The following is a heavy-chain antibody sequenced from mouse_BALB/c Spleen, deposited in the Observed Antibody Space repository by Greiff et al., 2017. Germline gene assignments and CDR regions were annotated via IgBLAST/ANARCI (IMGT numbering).Heavy chain of an antibody. CDR1: GYSITSGDS. D-gene: IGHD6-1*01. V-gene: IGHV3-1*02. CDR2: IHYSDST. J-gene: IGHJ1*01. CDR3: ARASNSPWYFDV. Sequence: EVQLQQSGPDLVKPSQSLSITCTVTGYSITSGDSWPWNRQCPGNKLEWGSNIHYSDSTNYNPSLKSRISITRDTSKNTFLLQLNSVTTEDTATYCCARASNSPWYFDVWGAGTTVTVSS.